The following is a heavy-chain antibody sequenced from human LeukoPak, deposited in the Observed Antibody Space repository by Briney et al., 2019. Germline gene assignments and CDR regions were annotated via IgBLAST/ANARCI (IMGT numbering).Heavy chain of an antibody. Sequence: PSETMSLTCTVSGGSISSYYWSWIRQPPGKGLEWIAYISDIGSINYNPSLKSRVTISLDTSKNQFSLKLSSVTAADTAVYYCARQTAGHDYYDSSGYYFDYWGQGTLVTVSS. D-gene: IGHD3-22*01. CDR3: ARQTAGHDYYDSSGYYFDY. V-gene: IGHV4-59*08. J-gene: IGHJ4*02. CDR2: ISDIGSI. CDR1: GGSISSYY.